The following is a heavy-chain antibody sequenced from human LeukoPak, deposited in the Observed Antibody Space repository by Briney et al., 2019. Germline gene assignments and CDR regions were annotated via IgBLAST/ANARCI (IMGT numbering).Heavy chain of an antibody. CDR2: ISGSTNYI. D-gene: IGHD3-10*01. V-gene: IGHV3-21*01. CDR1: GFAFSSYT. Sequence: NPGGSLRLSCAASGFAFSSYTMNWVRQAPGKGLEWVSSISGSTNYIYFADSVKGRFTISRDNAKNSLYLQMNSLRAEDTAVYYCARTYYYDSGSNDYWGQGTLVTVSS. J-gene: IGHJ4*02. CDR3: ARTYYYDSGSNDY.